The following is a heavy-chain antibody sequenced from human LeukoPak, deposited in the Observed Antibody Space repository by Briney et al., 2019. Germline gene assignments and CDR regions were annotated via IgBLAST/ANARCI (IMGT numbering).Heavy chain of an antibody. CDR3: AKASTTVVHSALDC. CDR2: ISVSGGTT. Sequence: GGSLRLSCAASGFTFSSYAMRWVRQAPGKGLEWVSSISVSGGTTYYADSVRGRFTISRDNSKNTLYLQMNSLRAEDTAVYYCAKASTTVVHSALDCWGQGTLVTVSS. CDR1: GFTFSSYA. V-gene: IGHV3-23*01. D-gene: IGHD4-23*01. J-gene: IGHJ4*02.